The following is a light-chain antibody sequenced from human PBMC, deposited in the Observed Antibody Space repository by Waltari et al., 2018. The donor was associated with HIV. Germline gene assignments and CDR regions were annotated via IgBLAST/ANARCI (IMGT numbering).Light chain of an antibody. CDR3: CSYAGRSIYV. Sequence: QPALTQPASVSGSPGQSITLSCSATSIANWTYELFSWYQQHPGKAPKVIVYEVTKRPSGTSDRFSGSKSGNTASLTISGLQAEDEADHYCCSYAGRSIYVFGTGTTVTVL. V-gene: IGLV2-23*02. CDR2: EVT. J-gene: IGLJ1*01. CDR1: SIANWTYEL.